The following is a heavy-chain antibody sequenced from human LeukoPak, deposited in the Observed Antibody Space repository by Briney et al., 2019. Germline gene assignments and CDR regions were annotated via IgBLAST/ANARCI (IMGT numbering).Heavy chain of an antibody. CDR3: ARSEGSSWYGGVDY. Sequence: ASVKVSCKASGYTFTSYGISWVRQAPGQGLEWMGWISAYNGNTNYAQKLQGRVTMTTDTSTSTAYMELRSPRSDDTAVYYCARSEGSSWYGGVDYWGQGTLVTVSS. D-gene: IGHD6-13*01. V-gene: IGHV1-18*01. J-gene: IGHJ4*02. CDR1: GYTFTSYG. CDR2: ISAYNGNT.